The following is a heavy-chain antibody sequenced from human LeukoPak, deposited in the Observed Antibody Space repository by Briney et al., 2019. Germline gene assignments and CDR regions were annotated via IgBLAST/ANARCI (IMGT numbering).Heavy chain of an antibody. D-gene: IGHD2-2*01. J-gene: IGHJ6*03. Sequence: PGGSLRLSCAASGFTFSSYAMSWVREAPGKGLEWVSAISGSCGSTYYADPVKGRFTISRENSKNTLYLQMNSLRAEDTAVYYCAKRPVRQLATYYYYMDVWGKGTTVTVSS. CDR1: GFTFSSYA. V-gene: IGHV3-23*01. CDR2: ISGSCGST. CDR3: AKRPVRQLATYYYYMDV.